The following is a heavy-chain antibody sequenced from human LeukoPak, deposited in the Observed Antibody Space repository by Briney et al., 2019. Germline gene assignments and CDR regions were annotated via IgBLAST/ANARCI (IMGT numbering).Heavy chain of an antibody. CDR1: GFTFSSYA. CDR2: ISYDGSNK. J-gene: IGHJ4*02. V-gene: IGHV3-30*04. CDR3: AKSTVDYGDYQPPGDY. Sequence: GGSLRLSCAASGFTFSSYAMHWVRQAPGRGLEWVAVISYDGSNKYYADSVKGRFTISRDNSKNTLYLQMNSLRAEDTAVYYCAKSTVDYGDYQPPGDYWGQGTLVTVSS. D-gene: IGHD4-17*01.